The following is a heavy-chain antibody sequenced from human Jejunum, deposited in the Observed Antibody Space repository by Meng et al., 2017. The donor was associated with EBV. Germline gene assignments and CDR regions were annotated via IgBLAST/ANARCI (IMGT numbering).Heavy chain of an antibody. Sequence: QGQLVQSGAEGKKPRGSVKVSCKASGYTFTSYDINGVRQATGQGPEWMGWMSPNSGNTGYAQKFQGRVTMTRDTSISTAYMELSSLRSEDTAVYYCARGVAAGFDYWGQGTLVTVSS. CDR2: MSPNSGNT. CDR3: ARGVAAGFDY. CDR1: GYTFTSYD. D-gene: IGHD6-13*01. J-gene: IGHJ4*02. V-gene: IGHV1-8*02.